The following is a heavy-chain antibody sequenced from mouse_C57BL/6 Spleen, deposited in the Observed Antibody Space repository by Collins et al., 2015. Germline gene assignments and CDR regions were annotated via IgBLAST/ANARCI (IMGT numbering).Heavy chain of an antibody. CDR2: INPNNGGT. CDR1: GYTFTDYY. J-gene: IGHJ3*01. D-gene: IGHD4-1*01. V-gene: IGHV1-26*01. CDR3: ARGLTGPWFAY. Sequence: EVQLQQSGPELVKPGASVKMSCKASGYTFTDYYMNWVKQSHGKSLEWIGDINPNNGGTSYNQKFKGKATLTVDKSSSTAYMELRSLTSEDSAVYYCARGLTGPWFAYWGQGTPVTVSA.